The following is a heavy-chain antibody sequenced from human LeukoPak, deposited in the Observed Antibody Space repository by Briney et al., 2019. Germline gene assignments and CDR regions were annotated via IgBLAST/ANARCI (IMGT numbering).Heavy chain of an antibody. CDR1: GFIFRRYD. CDR2: ISSSSISI. D-gene: IGHD3-9*01. V-gene: IGHV3-21*01. J-gene: IGHJ4*02. CDR3: ARVYDVLTGGFDY. Sequence: GGSLRLSCAASGFIFRRYDMNWVRQAPGKGLERVSFISSSSISIYYGDSVQGRFTVSRDNARNLLYLEMNTLRAEDTAVYYCARVYDVLTGGFDYWGQGALVTVSS.